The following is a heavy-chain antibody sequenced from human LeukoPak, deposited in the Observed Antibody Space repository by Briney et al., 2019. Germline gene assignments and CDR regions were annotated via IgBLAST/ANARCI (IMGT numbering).Heavy chain of an antibody. CDR2: IFYSGST. D-gene: IGHD3-10*01. V-gene: IGHV4-39*01. CDR3: ARSPAGGYEVRGVIMMGY. J-gene: IGHJ4*02. CDR1: GGSISTSNYY. Sequence: SETLSLTCTVSGGSISTSNYYWGWIRQPPGKGLEWIGNIFYSGSTYYSPSVKSRVTMSVDTSKNQFSLKLGSVTAADTAVYYCARSPAGGYEVRGVIMMGYWGQGTLVTVSS.